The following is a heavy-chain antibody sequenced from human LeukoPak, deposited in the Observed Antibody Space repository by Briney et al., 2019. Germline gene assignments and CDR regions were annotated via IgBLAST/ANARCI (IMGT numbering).Heavy chain of an antibody. D-gene: IGHD3-10*01. CDR2: ISGNGGST. CDR1: GFSFRSYA. J-gene: IGHJ4*02. CDR3: ARGPYYGSADHFGVADY. Sequence: GGSLRLSCAASGFSFRSYAMHWVRQAPGKGLEYVAAISGNGGSTYYANSVKGRFTISRDNSKNTLYLQMGSLRTEDMAVFYCARGPYYGSADHFGVADYWGQGTLVTVSS. V-gene: IGHV3-64*01.